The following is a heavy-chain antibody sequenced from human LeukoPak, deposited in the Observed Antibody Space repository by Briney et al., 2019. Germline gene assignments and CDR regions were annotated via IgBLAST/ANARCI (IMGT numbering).Heavy chain of an antibody. Sequence: SVKVSCKASGGTFSSYAISWVRQAPGQGLEWMGGIVPIFGTANYAQKFQGRVTITADESTSTAYMELSSLRSEDTAVYYCARGPGPKRLRFLEWLPNDDYWGQGTLVTVSS. V-gene: IGHV1-69*13. CDR3: ARGPGPKRLRFLEWLPNDDY. D-gene: IGHD3-3*01. CDR1: GGTFSSYA. J-gene: IGHJ4*02. CDR2: IVPIFGTA.